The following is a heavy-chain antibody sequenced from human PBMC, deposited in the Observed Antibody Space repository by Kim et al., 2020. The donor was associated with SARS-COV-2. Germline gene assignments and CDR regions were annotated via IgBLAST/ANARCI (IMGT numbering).Heavy chain of an antibody. CDR1: GFTFSSYA. V-gene: IGHV3-23*01. CDR3: AKSGAKKRYCSGGSCYSSVYFDY. CDR2: ISGSGGST. J-gene: IGHJ4*02. D-gene: IGHD2-15*01. Sequence: GGSLRLSCAASGFTFSSYAMSWVRQAPGKGLEWVSAISGSGGSTYYADSVKGRFTISRDNSKNTLYLQMNSLRAEDTDVYYCAKSGAKKRYCSGGSCYSSVYFDYWGQGTLVTVSS.